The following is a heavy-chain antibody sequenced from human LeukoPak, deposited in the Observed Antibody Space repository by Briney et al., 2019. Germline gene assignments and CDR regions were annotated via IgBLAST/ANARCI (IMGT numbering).Heavy chain of an antibody. Sequence: QPGGSLRLSCAASGFTFSSYAMHWVRQAPGKGLEWVAVISYDGSNKYYADSVKGRFTISRDNAKNSLYLQMNSLRAEDTAVYYCARDPSQWFGELLIGYFDYWGQGTLVTVSS. J-gene: IGHJ4*02. CDR3: ARDPSQWFGELLIGYFDY. D-gene: IGHD3-10*01. CDR2: ISYDGSNK. CDR1: GFTFSSYA. V-gene: IGHV3-30-3*01.